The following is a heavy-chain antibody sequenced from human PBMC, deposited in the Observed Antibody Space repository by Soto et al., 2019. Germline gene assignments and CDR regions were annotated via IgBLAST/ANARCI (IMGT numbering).Heavy chain of an antibody. V-gene: IGHV3-11*01. D-gene: IGHD3-3*01. Sequence: QVQLVESGGGLVKPGGSLRLSCAASGFTFSDYYMSWIRQAPGKGLEWVTYISSSGSTIYYADSVKGRFTISRDNAKNSLYLQMNSLRAEDTAVYYCARVRVTIFGVVIPRVVDYWGQGTLVTVSS. J-gene: IGHJ4*02. CDR1: GFTFSDYY. CDR2: ISSSGSTI. CDR3: ARVRVTIFGVVIPRVVDY.